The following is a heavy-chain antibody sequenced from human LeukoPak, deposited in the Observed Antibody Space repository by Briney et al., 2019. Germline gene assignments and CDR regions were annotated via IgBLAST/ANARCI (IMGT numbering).Heavy chain of an antibody. J-gene: IGHJ4*02. D-gene: IGHD3-10*01. CDR1: GSTFPSYY. Sequence: ASLPVSCKASGSTFPSYYMHWVRQAPGQGLEWMGIINPRGCSTSYAQKFQGRVTMTRDTSTSPVYMELSSLRSEDTAVYYCARPVGGSVSYYDYWGQGTLVSYSS. CDR2: INPRGCST. V-gene: IGHV1-46*01. CDR3: ARPVGGSVSYYDY.